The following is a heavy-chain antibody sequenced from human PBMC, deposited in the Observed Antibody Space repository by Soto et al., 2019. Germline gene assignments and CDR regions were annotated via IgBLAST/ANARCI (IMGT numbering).Heavy chain of an antibody. D-gene: IGHD1-20*01. Sequence: GASVKVSCKASGYTFTSYAMHWVRQAPGQRLEWMGWINAGNGNTKYSQKFQGRVTITRDTSASTAYMELSSLRSEGTAVYYCARDGKGRYNWNRHNWFDPWGQGTLVTVSS. CDR2: INAGNGNT. CDR1: GYTFTSYA. CDR3: ARDGKGRYNWNRHNWFDP. V-gene: IGHV1-3*01. J-gene: IGHJ5*02.